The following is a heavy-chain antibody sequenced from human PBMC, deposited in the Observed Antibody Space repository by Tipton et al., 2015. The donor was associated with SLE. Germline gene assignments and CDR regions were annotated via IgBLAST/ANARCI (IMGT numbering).Heavy chain of an antibody. CDR2: ISYTGST. CDR3: ARGLSRDN. Sequence: TLSLTCTASGFSISSQYYWGWLRQSAGKGLEWIGSISYTGSTFYSPSLKSRVTISLDSSKNQFSLRRISVTAADTAVYYCARGLSRDNWGQGTLVTVSS. CDR1: GFSISSQYY. V-gene: IGHV4-38-2*02. J-gene: IGHJ4*02.